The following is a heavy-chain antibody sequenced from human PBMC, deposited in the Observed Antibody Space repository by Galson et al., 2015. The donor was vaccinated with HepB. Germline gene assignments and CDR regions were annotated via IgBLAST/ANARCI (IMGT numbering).Heavy chain of an antibody. CDR1: GGTFSSYA. Sequence: SVKVSCKASGGTFSSYAISWVRQAPGQGLEWMGGIIPIFGIANYAQKFQGRVTITADKSTSTAYMELSSLRSEDTAVYYCASQDYFANAQDYYYYGMDVWGQGTTVTVSS. D-gene: IGHD3-9*01. J-gene: IGHJ6*02. CDR2: IIPIFGIA. V-gene: IGHV1-69*10. CDR3: ASQDYFANAQDYYYYGMDV.